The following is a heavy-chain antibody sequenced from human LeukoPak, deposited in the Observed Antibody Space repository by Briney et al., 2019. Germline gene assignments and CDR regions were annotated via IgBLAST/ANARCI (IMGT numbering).Heavy chain of an antibody. J-gene: IGHJ6*03. CDR2: IRYDGSNK. V-gene: IGHV3-30*02. D-gene: IGHD6-6*01. Sequence: PGGSLRLSCAASGFTFSSYGMHWIRQAPGKGLEWVAFIRYDGSNKYYADSVKGRFTISRDNSKNTLYLQMNSLRAEDTAVYYCAKPLESGYYYYYMDVWGKGTTVTISS. CDR3: AKPLESGYYYYYMDV. CDR1: GFTFSSYG.